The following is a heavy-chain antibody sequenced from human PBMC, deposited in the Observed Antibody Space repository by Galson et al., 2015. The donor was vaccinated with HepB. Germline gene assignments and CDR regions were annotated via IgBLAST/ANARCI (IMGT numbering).Heavy chain of an antibody. CDR1: GITFSNYA. D-gene: IGHD3-3*01. Sequence: SLRLSCAASGITFSNYAMTWVRQAPGKGLEWVSVISDSGGSLYYADSVKGRFTISRDNAKNSLYLQMNSLGAEDTAVYYCARDGYDFWSGYSYYFDYWVQRSLFTVS. J-gene: IGHJ4*02. V-gene: IGHV3-23*01. CDR2: ISDSGGSL. CDR3: ARDGYDFWSGYSYYFDY.